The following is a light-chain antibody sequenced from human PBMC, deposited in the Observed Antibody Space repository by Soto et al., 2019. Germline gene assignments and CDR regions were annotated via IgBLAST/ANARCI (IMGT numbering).Light chain of an antibody. Sequence: QSALTQPASVSGSPGQSITISCTGTSSDVGGYNYVSWFQQHPGKAPKLMIYEVSNRPSGVSNLFSGSRSGNTASLTISGLQSEDEAEYYCNSYTNNNTFVFGTGTKLTVL. CDR1: SSDVGGYNY. CDR2: EVS. CDR3: NSYTNNNTFV. V-gene: IGLV2-14*01. J-gene: IGLJ1*01.